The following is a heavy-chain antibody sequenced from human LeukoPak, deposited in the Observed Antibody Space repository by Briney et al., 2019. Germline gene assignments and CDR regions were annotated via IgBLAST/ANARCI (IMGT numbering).Heavy chain of an antibody. CDR1: GGSFNGYY. J-gene: IGHJ5*02. Sequence: PSETLSLTCAVYGGSFNGYYWSWIRQPPGKGLEWIGEINHSGSTNYNPSLESRVTISVDTSKNQFSLKLSSVTAADTAVYYCASQAYSSGYLNWFDPWGQGTLVTVSS. CDR3: ASQAYSSGYLNWFDP. CDR2: INHSGST. D-gene: IGHD3-22*01. V-gene: IGHV4-34*01.